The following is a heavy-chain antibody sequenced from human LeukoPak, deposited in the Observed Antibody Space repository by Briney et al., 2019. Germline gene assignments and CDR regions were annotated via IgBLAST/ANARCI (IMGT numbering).Heavy chain of an antibody. CDR1: GYSFTICG. CDR3: ARDYYDNSGRGDI. J-gene: IGHJ3*02. D-gene: IGHD3-22*01. Sequence: SVKLSFTASGYSFTICGSSWVRNCLGQRLEKIREMSGYNGYTEYAQSFQSRVTMATDTSTSTAYMELRSLRSDDTAVYYCARDYYDNSGRGDIWGQGTMVTVSS. CDR2: MSGYNGYT. V-gene: IGHV1-18*01.